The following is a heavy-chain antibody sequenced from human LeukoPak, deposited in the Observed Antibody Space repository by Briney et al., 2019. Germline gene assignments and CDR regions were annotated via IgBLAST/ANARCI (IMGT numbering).Heavy chain of an antibody. CDR3: ARDPSVNNAIGYNWFDH. V-gene: IGHV3-74*01. Sequence: GESLRLSCAASGFGFSSHWMHWVRQAPGKGLVWVSRTNSDGSVRNYADSVEGRFIISRDNAKNTLYLQTNSLGAEDSAVYFCARDPSVNNAIGYNWFDHWGQGALVTVSS. D-gene: IGHD2/OR15-2a*01. CDR2: TNSDGSVR. J-gene: IGHJ5*02. CDR1: GFGFSSHW.